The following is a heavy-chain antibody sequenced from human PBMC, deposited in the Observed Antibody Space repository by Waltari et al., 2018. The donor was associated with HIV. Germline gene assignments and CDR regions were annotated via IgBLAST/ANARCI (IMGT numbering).Heavy chain of an antibody. CDR3: ASVPIVVERVVDY. V-gene: IGHV4-34*01. J-gene: IGHJ4*02. CDR2: INHSGST. D-gene: IGHD3-22*01. CDR1: GGSFSGYY. Sequence: QVQLQQWGAGLLKPSETLSLTCAVYGGSFSGYYWSWIRQPPGKGLEWIGEINHSGSTNYNPSLKSRVTISVDTSKNQFSLKLSSVTAADTAVYYCASVPIVVERVVDYWGQGTLVTVSS.